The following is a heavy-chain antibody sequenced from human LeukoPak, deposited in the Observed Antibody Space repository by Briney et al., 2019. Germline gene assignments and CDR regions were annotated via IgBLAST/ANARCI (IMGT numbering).Heavy chain of an antibody. CDR3: AREATRKWDV. CDR1: GFTVSSNY. D-gene: IGHD1-26*01. Sequence: GGSLRLSCAASGFTVSSNYMTWVRQAPGKGLEWVSVIYSGGSTYYADSVKGRFTISRDNAKNSLYLQINSLRAEDTAVYYCAREATRKWDVWGQGTTVTVSS. CDR2: IYSGGST. J-gene: IGHJ6*02. V-gene: IGHV3-53*01.